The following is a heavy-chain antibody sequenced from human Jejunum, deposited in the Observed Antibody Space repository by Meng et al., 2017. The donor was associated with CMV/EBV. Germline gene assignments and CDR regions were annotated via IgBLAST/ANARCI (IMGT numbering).Heavy chain of an antibody. CDR2: IYTSGST. J-gene: IGHJ5*02. V-gene: IGHV4-61*02. Sequence: GLVQESGPGLVEPSQTLSLTCTVSGGSIASDDYWWSWIRQPPGKGLEWIGRIYTSGSTHYNPSLKSRLTMSVDLSNNQISLKLRSVTAADTAVYYCARESGSYYWFDPWGQGTLVTVSS. CDR3: ARESGSYYWFDP. D-gene: IGHD1-26*01. CDR1: GGSIASDDYW.